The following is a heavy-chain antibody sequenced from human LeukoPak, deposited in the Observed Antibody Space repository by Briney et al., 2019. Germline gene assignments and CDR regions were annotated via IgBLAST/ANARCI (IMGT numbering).Heavy chain of an antibody. D-gene: IGHD1-26*01. CDR3: ASYSGSSTRGVDP. V-gene: IGHV1-8*01. J-gene: IGHJ5*02. Sequence: ASVKVSCKASGYNFITHDINWVRQATGQGLEWMGWMNPKSGNTGYAHKFQGRVTMTRDTSTSTAYMELSSLNLEDTAVYYCASYSGSSTRGVDPWGQGTLVTVSS. CDR2: MNPKSGNT. CDR1: GYNFITHD.